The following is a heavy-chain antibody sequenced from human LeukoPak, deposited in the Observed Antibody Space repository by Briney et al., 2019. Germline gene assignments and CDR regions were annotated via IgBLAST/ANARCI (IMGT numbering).Heavy chain of an antibody. J-gene: IGHJ4*02. D-gene: IGHD6-19*01. Sequence: SQTLSLTCTVSGGSISSGGYYWSWIRQHPGKGLEWIRYIYYSGSTYYNPSLKSRVTISVDTSKNQFSLKLSSVTAADTAVYYCARGNSSGWYIGVTFDYWGQGTLVTVSS. CDR1: GGSISSGGYY. CDR2: IYYSGST. CDR3: ARGNSSGWYIGVTFDY. V-gene: IGHV4-31*03.